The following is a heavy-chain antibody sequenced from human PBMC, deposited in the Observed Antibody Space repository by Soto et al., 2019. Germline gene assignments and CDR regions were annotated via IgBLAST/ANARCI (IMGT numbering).Heavy chain of an antibody. D-gene: IGHD3-10*01. J-gene: IGHJ6*02. CDR1: GYTFTSYA. CDR3: ARDQGITMVRGVISDYYYYGMDV. CDR2: INAGNGNT. V-gene: IGHV1-3*01. Sequence: ASVKVSCKASGYTFTSYAMHWVRQAPGQRLEWMGWINAGNGNTKYSQKFQGRVTITRDTSAGTAYMELSSLRSEDTAVYYCARDQGITMVRGVISDYYYYGMDVWGQGTTVTVSS.